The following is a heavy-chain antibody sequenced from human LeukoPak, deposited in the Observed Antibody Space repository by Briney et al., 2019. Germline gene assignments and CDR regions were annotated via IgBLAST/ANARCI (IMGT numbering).Heavy chain of an antibody. J-gene: IGHJ3*02. Sequence: SETLSLTCTVSGGSISSFYWSWIRQPPGKGLEWIGCVYYSGTTNYNPSLKSRVTISGDTSKNQFSLKLSSVTAADTAVYYCARISLDPLPKAFDIWGQGAMVTVSS. CDR2: VYYSGTT. V-gene: IGHV4-59*01. D-gene: IGHD2-21*02. CDR3: ARISLDPLPKAFDI. CDR1: GGSISSFY.